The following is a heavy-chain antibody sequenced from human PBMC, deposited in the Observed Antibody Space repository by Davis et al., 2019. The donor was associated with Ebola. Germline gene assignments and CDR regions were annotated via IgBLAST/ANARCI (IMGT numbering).Heavy chain of an antibody. D-gene: IGHD1-1*01. CDR3: VKVERPNDYFDY. V-gene: IGHV3-7*01. CDR1: GFAFSNYV. Sequence: GESLKISCTAPGFAFSNYVMTWVRQAPGKGLEWVATINQDGSEIDYVDSVKGRFTISRDNAKKSLFLQLNSLRVGDTAIYYCVKVERPNDYFDYWGQGTLVTASS. J-gene: IGHJ4*02. CDR2: INQDGSEI.